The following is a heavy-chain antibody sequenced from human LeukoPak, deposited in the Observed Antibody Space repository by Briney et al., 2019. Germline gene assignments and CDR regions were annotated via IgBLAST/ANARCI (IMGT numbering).Heavy chain of an antibody. CDR1: GGSISSYY. D-gene: IGHD4-11*01. Sequence: PSETLSLTCTVSGGSISSYYWSWIRQPAGKGLEWIGRIYTSGSTNYNPSLKSRVTMSADTSKNQFSLKLSSVTAADTAVYYCARDTRYYSNYYYYYYMDVWGKGTTVTVSS. J-gene: IGHJ6*03. CDR2: IYTSGST. CDR3: ARDTRYYSNYYYYYYMDV. V-gene: IGHV4-4*07.